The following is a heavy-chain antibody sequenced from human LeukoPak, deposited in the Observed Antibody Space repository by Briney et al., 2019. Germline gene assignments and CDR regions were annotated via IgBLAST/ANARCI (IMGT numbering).Heavy chain of an antibody. D-gene: IGHD6-19*01. Sequence: SETLSLTCSVSGGSISSSSDYRGWIRQPPGKGLECIGSIYYSGSTYYNPSLKSRVTLSVDASKNQFSLTLRSVTAADTAVYYCARQGMSTSSGYFLFDFWGQGTLVTVSS. CDR2: IYYSGST. V-gene: IGHV4-39*01. CDR1: GGSISSSSDY. CDR3: ARQGMSTSSGYFLFDF. J-gene: IGHJ4*02.